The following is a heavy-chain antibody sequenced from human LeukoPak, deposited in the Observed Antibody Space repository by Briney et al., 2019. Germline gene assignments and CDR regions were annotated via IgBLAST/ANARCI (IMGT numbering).Heavy chain of an antibody. Sequence: GGSLRLSCAASGFTFSSYSMNWVRQAPGKGLEWVSSISSSSSYIYYADSVKGRFTISRDNAKNSLYLQMNSLRAEDTAVYYCARDLLWFGELFYYFDYWGQGTLVTVSS. V-gene: IGHV3-21*01. CDR2: ISSSSSYI. CDR3: ARDLLWFGELFYYFDY. J-gene: IGHJ4*02. CDR1: GFTFSSYS. D-gene: IGHD3-10*01.